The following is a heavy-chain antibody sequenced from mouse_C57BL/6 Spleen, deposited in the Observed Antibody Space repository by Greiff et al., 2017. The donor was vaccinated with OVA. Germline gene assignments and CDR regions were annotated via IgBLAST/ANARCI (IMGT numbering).Heavy chain of an antibody. CDR2: IDPSDSYT. V-gene: IGHV1-50*01. CDR3: ARPVTTGLAY. J-gene: IGHJ3*01. D-gene: IGHD1-1*01. Sequence: QVQLKQPGAELVKPGASVKLSCKASGYTFTSYWMQWVKQRPGQGLEWIGEIDPSDSYTNYNQKFKGKATLTVDTSSSTAYMQLSSLTSEDSAVYYCARPVTTGLAYWGQGTLVTVSA. CDR1: GYTFTSYW.